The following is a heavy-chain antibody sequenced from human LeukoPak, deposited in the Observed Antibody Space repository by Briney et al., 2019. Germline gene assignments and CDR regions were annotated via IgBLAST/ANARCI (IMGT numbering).Heavy chain of an antibody. V-gene: IGHV1-8*01. D-gene: IGHD4-11*01. Sequence: GASVKVACKASGYTFTSYDINWVRQATGQGLEWMGWMNPNSGNTGYAQKFQGRVTMTRNTSISTAYMELSSLRSEDTAVYYCARAAVTTSNWFDPWGQGTLVTVSS. CDR3: ARAAVTTSNWFDP. CDR1: GYTFTSYD. CDR2: MNPNSGNT. J-gene: IGHJ5*02.